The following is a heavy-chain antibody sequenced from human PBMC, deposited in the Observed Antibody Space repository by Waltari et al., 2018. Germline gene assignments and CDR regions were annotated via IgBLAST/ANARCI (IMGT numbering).Heavy chain of an antibody. J-gene: IGHJ4*02. CDR2: IHPKRGYT. CDR1: GYAFTSYY. CDR3: ARSYQSGSYWDY. Sequence: QVQLVQSGAEVKKPGASVKVSCKASGYAFTSYYMHWVRQAPGQGLEWVGWIHPKRGYTYYAQKFQGRVTMTRDTSITTAFMDLSRLRSDDTAVYYCARSYQSGSYWDYWGQGTLVTVSS. D-gene: IGHD1-26*01. V-gene: IGHV1-2*02.